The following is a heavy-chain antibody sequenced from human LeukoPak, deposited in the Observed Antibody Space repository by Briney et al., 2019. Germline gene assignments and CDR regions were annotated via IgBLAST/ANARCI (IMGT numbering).Heavy chain of an antibody. D-gene: IGHD6-19*01. J-gene: IGHJ5*02. CDR1: GFTFSSYA. CDR2: ISGSGGST. Sequence: PGGSLRLSCAAPGFTFSSYAMSWVRQAPGKGLEWVSAISGSGGSTYYADSVKGRFTISRDNSKNTLYLQMNSLRAEDTAVYYCAKDSQWLPGGWFDPWGQGTLVTVSS. CDR3: AKDSQWLPGGWFDP. V-gene: IGHV3-23*01.